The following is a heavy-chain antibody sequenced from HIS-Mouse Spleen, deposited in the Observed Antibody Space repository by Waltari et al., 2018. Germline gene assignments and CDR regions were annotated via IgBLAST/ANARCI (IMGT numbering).Heavy chain of an antibody. J-gene: IGHJ2*01. V-gene: IGHV3-7*01. CDR1: GGSISRSSYY. Sequence: LQLQESGPGLVKPSETLSLTCTVSGGSISRSSYYWGWIRQPPGKGLEWVANIKQDGSEKYYVDSVKGRFTISRDNAKNSLYLQMNSLRAEDTAVYYCARDRYWYFDLWGRGTLVTVSS. CDR2: IKQDGSEK. CDR3: ARDRYWYFDL.